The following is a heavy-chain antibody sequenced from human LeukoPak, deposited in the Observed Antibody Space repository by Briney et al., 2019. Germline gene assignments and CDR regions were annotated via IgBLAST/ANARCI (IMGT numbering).Heavy chain of an antibody. Sequence: SETLSLTCAVSGYSISSGYYWGWIRQPPGKGLEWIGSIYHSGSTYYNPSLKSRVTISVDTSKNQFSLKLSSVTAADTAVYYCARYYGSGSYSPDYWGQGTLVTVSS. D-gene: IGHD3-10*01. J-gene: IGHJ4*02. CDR3: ARYYGSGSYSPDY. CDR2: IYHSGST. V-gene: IGHV4-38-2*01. CDR1: GYSISSGYY.